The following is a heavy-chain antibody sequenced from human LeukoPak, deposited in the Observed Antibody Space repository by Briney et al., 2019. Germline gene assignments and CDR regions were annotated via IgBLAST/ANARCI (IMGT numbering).Heavy chain of an antibody. CDR3: ARTVYGDYEYYFDY. V-gene: IGHV3-30-3*01. J-gene: IGHJ4*02. D-gene: IGHD4-17*01. CDR2: ISYDGSNK. Sequence: GRSLRLSCAASGFTFSSYAMHWVRQAPGKGLEWVAVISYDGSNKYYADSVKGRFTISRGNSKNTLYLQMNSLRAEDTAVYYCARTVYGDYEYYFDYWGQGTLVTVSS. CDR1: GFTFSSYA.